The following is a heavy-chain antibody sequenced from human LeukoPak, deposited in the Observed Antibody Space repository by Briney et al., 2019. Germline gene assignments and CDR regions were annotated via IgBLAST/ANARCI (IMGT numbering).Heavy chain of an antibody. J-gene: IGHJ3*02. Sequence: ASVKVSCKASGYTFTSYDINWVRQATGQGLEWMGWMNPNSGNTGYAQKFQGRVTMTRNTSISTAYMELSSLRSEDTAVYYCARVPGYSSSWYEMANAFDIWGQGTMVTVSS. CDR1: GYTFTSYD. D-gene: IGHD6-13*01. V-gene: IGHV1-8*01. CDR2: MNPNSGNT. CDR3: ARVPGYSSSWYEMANAFDI.